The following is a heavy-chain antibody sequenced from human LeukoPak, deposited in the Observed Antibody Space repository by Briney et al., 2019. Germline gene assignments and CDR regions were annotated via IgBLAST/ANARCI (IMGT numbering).Heavy chain of an antibody. CDR1: GFTVSSNY. Sequence: PGGSLRLSCAASGFTVSSNYMSWVRRAPGKGLEWVSVIYSGGSTYYADSVKGRFTISRDKSKNTLYLQMNSLRAEDTAVYYCARDAYSYYMDVWGKGTTVTVSS. J-gene: IGHJ6*03. V-gene: IGHV3-66*02. CDR2: IYSGGST. D-gene: IGHD5-18*01. CDR3: ARDAYSYYMDV.